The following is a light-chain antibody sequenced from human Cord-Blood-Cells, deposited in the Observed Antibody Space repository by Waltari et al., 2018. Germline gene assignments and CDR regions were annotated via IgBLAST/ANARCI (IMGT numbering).Light chain of an antibody. CDR2: GAA. Sequence: IVLTQSPGTLSLSPGERAPLSCRARQSVSSSYLAWYQQKPGQAPRLLIYGAASRATGIPDRFSGSGSGTDFTLTISRLEPEDFAVYYCQQYGSSPLTFGGGTKVEIK. J-gene: IGKJ4*01. CDR3: QQYGSSPLT. V-gene: IGKV3-20*01. CDR1: QSVSSSY.